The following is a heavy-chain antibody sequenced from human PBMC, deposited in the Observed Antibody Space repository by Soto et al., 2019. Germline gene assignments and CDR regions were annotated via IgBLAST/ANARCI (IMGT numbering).Heavy chain of an antibody. D-gene: IGHD2-2*01. CDR3: AKIGNIGVVPAATDY. V-gene: IGHV3-23*01. Sequence: GGYLRLCCAASGFSFSSYAMSWVRQAPGKGLEWVSAISGSGGSTYYADSVKGRFTISRDNSKNTLYLQMNSLRAEDTAVYYCAKIGNIGVVPAATDYCGQRTLLSVSS. CDR1: GFSFSSYA. CDR2: ISGSGGST. J-gene: IGHJ4*02.